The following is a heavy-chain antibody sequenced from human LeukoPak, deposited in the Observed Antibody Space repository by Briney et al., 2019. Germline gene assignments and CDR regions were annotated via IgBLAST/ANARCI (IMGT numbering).Heavy chain of an antibody. CDR3: ARGVSYDFRSGYSGHYYYGMDV. V-gene: IGHV4-59*01. Sequence: SETLSLTCTVSGGSISSYYWSWIRQPPGKGLEWIGYIYYSGSTNYNPSLKSRVTISVDTSKNQFSLKLSSVTAADTAVYYCARGVSYDFRSGYSGHYYYGMDVWGQGTTVTVSS. CDR2: IYYSGST. D-gene: IGHD3-3*01. J-gene: IGHJ6*02. CDR1: GGSISSYY.